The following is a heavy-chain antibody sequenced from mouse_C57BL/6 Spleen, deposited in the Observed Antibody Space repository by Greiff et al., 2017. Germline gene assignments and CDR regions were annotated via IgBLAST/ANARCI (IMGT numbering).Heavy chain of an antibody. CDR3: ARVERYFDY. CDR1: GFTFSSYA. J-gene: IGHJ2*01. Sequence: EVMLVESGGGLVKPGGSLKLSCAASGFTFSSYAMSWVRQTPEKRLEWVATISDGGSYTYYPDNVKGRFTISRDNAKNNLYLQMSHLKSEDTAMYYCARVERYFDYWGQGTTLTVSS. V-gene: IGHV5-4*03. CDR2: ISDGGSYT.